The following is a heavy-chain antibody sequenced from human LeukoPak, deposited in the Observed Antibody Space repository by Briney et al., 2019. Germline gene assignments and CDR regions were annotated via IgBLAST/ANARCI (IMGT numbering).Heavy chain of an antibody. Sequence: GSLRLSCAVSGSDFSSHNFHWVRQAPGKGLEWVSFISRNSRTTYYADSVKGRFTISRDDAKNLVYLQMNSLGAEDTAVYYCARDSLPYYYGSGSSAGFDPWGQGTLVTVSS. CDR1: GSDFSSHN. J-gene: IGHJ5*02. CDR3: ARDSLPYYYGSGSSAGFDP. D-gene: IGHD3-10*01. CDR2: ISRNSRTT. V-gene: IGHV3-48*04.